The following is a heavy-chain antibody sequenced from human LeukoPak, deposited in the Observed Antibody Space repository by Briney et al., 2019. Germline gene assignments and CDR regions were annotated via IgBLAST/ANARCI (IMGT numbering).Heavy chain of an antibody. D-gene: IGHD1-1*01. V-gene: IGHV3-48*04. Sequence: QPGGSLRLSCAASGFAFSSYTFHWVRQAPGKGLEWVSVISGSGVSIHYADSVKGRFTISRDNAKNSLYLQMNSLRAEDTAVYYCARGTTGDPDFDYWGQGTLVTVSS. CDR1: GFAFSSYT. CDR2: ISGSGVSI. J-gene: IGHJ4*02. CDR3: ARGTTGDPDFDY.